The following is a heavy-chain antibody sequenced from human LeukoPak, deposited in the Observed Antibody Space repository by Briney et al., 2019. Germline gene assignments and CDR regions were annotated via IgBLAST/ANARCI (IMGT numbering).Heavy chain of an antibody. D-gene: IGHD6-19*01. CDR2: ITDDSKTM. J-gene: IGHJ4*02. CDR1: GFTFDTYS. V-gene: IGHV3-48*01. CDR3: ARGDIAVASLFDY. Sequence: PGGSLRLSCVASGFTFDTYSMNWIRQAPGKGLEWTSYITDDSKTMYYADSVKGRFTISRDNSKNTLYLQMNSLRAEDTAVYYCARGDIAVASLFDYWGQGTLVTVSS.